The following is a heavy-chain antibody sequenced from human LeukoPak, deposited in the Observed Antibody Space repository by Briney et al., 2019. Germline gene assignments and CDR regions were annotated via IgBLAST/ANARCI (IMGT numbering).Heavy chain of an antibody. CDR2: IYHIGNT. CDR1: GYSISSGYY. J-gene: IGHJ5*02. D-gene: IGHD3-10*01. V-gene: IGHV4-38-2*02. CDR3: ARSMVRGVLWFDP. Sequence: PSETLSLTCTLSGYSISSGYYWAWIRQPPGKGLQWIGNIYHIGNTYYNPSLKSRVSISVDTSKNQFSLRLTSVTAADTAVYYCARSMVRGVLWFDPWGQGTLVTVSS.